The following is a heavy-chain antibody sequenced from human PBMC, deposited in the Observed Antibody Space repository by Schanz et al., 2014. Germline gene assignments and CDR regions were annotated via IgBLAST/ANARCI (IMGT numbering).Heavy chain of an antibody. CDR2: INSANGNT. D-gene: IGHD6-19*01. J-gene: IGHJ4*02. CDR3: ARGGYSSGWYDRDIAHFDY. Sequence: QVQLVQSGPEVEKPGASVKVSCKTSGYTFTEYTMYWLRQAPGQRLEWMGWINSANGNTKYSHRFQGRVTITRDTSATTAYMELSSLRSEDTAVYFCARGGYSSGWYDRDIAHFDYWGQGTLVTVSS. V-gene: IGHV1-3*01. CDR1: GYTFTEYT.